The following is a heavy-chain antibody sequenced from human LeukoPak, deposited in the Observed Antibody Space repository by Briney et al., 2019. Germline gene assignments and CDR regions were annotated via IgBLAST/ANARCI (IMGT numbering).Heavy chain of an antibody. J-gene: IGHJ4*02. V-gene: IGHV4-34*01. D-gene: IGHD6-13*01. Sequence: PSETLSLTCAVYGGSFSGYYWSWIRQPPGKGLEWIGEINHSGSTNYNPSLKSRVTIPVDTSKNQFSLKLSSVTAADTAVYYCAKTRMAYSSSWYDYWGQGTLVTVSS. CDR3: AKTRMAYSSSWYDY. CDR2: INHSGST. CDR1: GGSFSGYY.